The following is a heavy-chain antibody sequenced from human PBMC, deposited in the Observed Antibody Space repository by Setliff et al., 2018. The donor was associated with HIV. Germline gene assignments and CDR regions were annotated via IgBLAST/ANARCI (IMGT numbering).Heavy chain of an antibody. Sequence: SETLSLTCTVSAGSIGSSTYYWAWIRQPPGKGLEWIGTIYYSGSTYYNPSLRSRATISVDTSKNQFSLKLSSVTAADTAMYYCIIAYSSGWLSPMGFDSWGQGALVTVSS. CDR3: IIAYSSGWLSPMGFDS. D-gene: IGHD6-19*01. CDR2: IYYSGST. CDR1: AGSIGSSTYY. J-gene: IGHJ4*02. V-gene: IGHV4-39*01.